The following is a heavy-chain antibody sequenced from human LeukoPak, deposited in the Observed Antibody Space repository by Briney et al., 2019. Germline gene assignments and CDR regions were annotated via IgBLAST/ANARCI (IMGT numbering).Heavy chain of an antibody. CDR1: GGSISSSSYY. V-gene: IGHV4-39*07. D-gene: IGHD3-10*01. Sequence: SETLSLTCTVSGGSISSSSYYWGWIRQPPGKGLEWIGSIYYSGSTYYDPSLKSRVTISVDTSKNQFSLQLSSVTAADTAVYYCARRHRVMVRAFYDYWGQGTLVTVSS. J-gene: IGHJ4*02. CDR3: ARRHRVMVRAFYDY. CDR2: IYYSGST.